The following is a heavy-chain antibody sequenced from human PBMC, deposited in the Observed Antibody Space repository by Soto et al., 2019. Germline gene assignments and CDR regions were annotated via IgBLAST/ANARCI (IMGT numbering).Heavy chain of an antibody. Sequence: QVQLVQSGAEVKKPGSSVKVSCKVSGGTFSNYAIDWVRLAPGHGLEWMGGIVPIFGTTYYTQKFQGRATIIADDSTTKADLEMSSLRSEDTAIYYCARVEAVAGLYNYHGLDVWGQGTAVTVSS. CDR2: IVPIFGTT. CDR1: GGTFSNYA. J-gene: IGHJ6*02. CDR3: ARVEAVAGLYNYHGLDV. D-gene: IGHD6-19*01. V-gene: IGHV1-69*12.